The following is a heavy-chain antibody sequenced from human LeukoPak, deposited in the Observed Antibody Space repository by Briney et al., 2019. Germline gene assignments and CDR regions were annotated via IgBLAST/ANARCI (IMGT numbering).Heavy chain of an antibody. CDR1: GFTFSSYW. V-gene: IGHV3-7*03. Sequence: GGSLRLSCAASGFTFSSYWMSWVRQAPGKGLEWVANIKQDGSEKYYVDSVKGRFTISRDNAKNSLYLQMNSLRAEDTAVYYCTSEVITIFGVVPDYWGQGTLVTVSS. J-gene: IGHJ4*02. CDR3: TSEVITIFGVVPDY. CDR2: IKQDGSEK. D-gene: IGHD3-3*01.